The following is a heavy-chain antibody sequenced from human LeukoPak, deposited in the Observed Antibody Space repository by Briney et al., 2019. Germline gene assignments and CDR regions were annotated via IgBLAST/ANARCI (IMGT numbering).Heavy chain of an antibody. Sequence: GGSLRLSCAASGFTFSSYSMNWVRQAPGKGLEWVSSISSSSSYIYYADSVKGRFTISRDNAKNSLYLQMNSLRAEDTAVYYCARVDIAYSSSPFDYWGQGTLVTVSS. V-gene: IGHV3-21*01. D-gene: IGHD6-6*01. J-gene: IGHJ4*02. CDR1: GFTFSSYS. CDR3: ARVDIAYSSSPFDY. CDR2: ISSSSSYI.